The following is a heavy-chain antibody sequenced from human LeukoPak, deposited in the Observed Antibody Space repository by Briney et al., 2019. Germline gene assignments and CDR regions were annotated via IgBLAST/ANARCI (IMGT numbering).Heavy chain of an antibody. CDR1: GFTFSSIA. J-gene: IGHJ4*02. V-gene: IGHV3-23*01. Sequence: PGGSLRLSCAASGFTFSSIAFNWVCKGPGQGLGWDSALSGSGGSTYYADSVKGRFTISRDNSKNTLYLQMNSLRAEDTAVYYCAISYDDSLSGGFDYWGQGTLVTVSS. CDR2: LSGSGGST. CDR3: AISYDDSLSGGFDY. D-gene: IGHD3-22*01.